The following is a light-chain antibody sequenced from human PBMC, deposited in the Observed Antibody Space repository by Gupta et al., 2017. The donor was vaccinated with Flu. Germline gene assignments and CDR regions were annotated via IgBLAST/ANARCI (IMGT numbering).Light chain of an antibody. CDR2: KAC. CDR3: QRSDSRWT. V-gene: IGKV1-5*03. CDR1: QGIINW. Sequence: PPTLSAAVRARVTITGRASQGIINWLAWYQQKPGKVRKLLIYKACSLESGVPTRFSGSGSGTECTITISSVQPDDFATYCWQRSDSRWTFGQGTRVEIK. J-gene: IGKJ1*01.